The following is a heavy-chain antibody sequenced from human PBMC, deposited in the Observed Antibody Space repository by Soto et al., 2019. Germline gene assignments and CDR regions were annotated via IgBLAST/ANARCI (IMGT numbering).Heavy chain of an antibody. Sequence: EVQLVQSGAEVKKPGESLKISCKGSGYSFTSYWIGWVRQMPGKGLEWMGIIYPGDSDTRYSPSFQGQVTISADKSISTAYLQWSSLKASDTAMYYCARRDSSSWRANYYYGMDVWGQGTTVTVSS. D-gene: IGHD6-13*01. CDR2: IYPGDSDT. CDR1: GYSFTSYW. V-gene: IGHV5-51*01. J-gene: IGHJ6*02. CDR3: ARRDSSSWRANYYYGMDV.